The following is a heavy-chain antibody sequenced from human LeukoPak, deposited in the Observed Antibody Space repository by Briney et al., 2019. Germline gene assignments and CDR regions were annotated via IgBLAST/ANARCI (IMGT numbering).Heavy chain of an antibody. J-gene: IGHJ4*02. D-gene: IGHD6-19*01. Sequence: SETLSLTCTVSGGSISSYYWSWIRQPPGKGLEWIGSIYYSGSTYYNPSLKSRVTISVDTSKNQFSLKLSSVTAADTAVYYCARQSIAVAGRGFDYWGQGTLVTVSS. CDR1: GGSISSYY. V-gene: IGHV4-59*05. CDR3: ARQSIAVAGRGFDY. CDR2: IYYSGST.